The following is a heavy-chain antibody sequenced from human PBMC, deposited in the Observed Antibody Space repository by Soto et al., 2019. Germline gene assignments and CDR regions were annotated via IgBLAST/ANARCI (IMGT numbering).Heavy chain of an antibody. CDR2: IKSKTDGGTT. CDR1: GFTFSNAW. Sequence: PGGSPRLSCAASGFTFSNAWVNWVPQAPGEGLEWGGRIKSKTDGGTTDYAAPVKGRFTISRDDSKNTLYLQMNSLETEDTAVYYCTTDRYWGSSWSTYYYYYGMDVWGQGTTVTVSS. D-gene: IGHD6-13*01. J-gene: IGHJ6*02. CDR3: TTDRYWGSSWSTYYYYYGMDV. V-gene: IGHV3-15*07.